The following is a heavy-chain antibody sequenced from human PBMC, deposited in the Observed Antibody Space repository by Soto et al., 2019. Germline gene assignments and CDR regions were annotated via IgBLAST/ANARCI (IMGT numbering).Heavy chain of an antibody. V-gene: IGHV3-48*02. D-gene: IGHD3-16*01. CDR1: GFPFDDFA. CDR2: ITSKSTTI. Sequence: PGGSLRLSCTGSGFPFDDFAINWVRQAPGKGLEWVSYITSKSTTIKYADSVKGRFTVSRDNAKNSLYLQLNSLRDGDTAVYYCAREMGACSDSSCYPGPYDSWGQGTLVTVSS. CDR3: AREMGACSDSSCYPGPYDS. J-gene: IGHJ5*02.